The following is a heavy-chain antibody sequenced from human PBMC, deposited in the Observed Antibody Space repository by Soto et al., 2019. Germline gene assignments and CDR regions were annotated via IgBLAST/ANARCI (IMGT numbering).Heavy chain of an antibody. V-gene: IGHV4-30-4*01. J-gene: IGHJ5*02. Sequence: SETLSLTCTVSGGSISSGDYYWSWIRQPPGKGLEWIGYIYYSGSTYYNPSLKSRVTISVDTSKNQFSLKLSSVTAADTAVYYCARVVTIFGVVIINWFDPWGQGTLVTVSS. CDR2: IYYSGST. CDR3: ARVVTIFGVVIINWFDP. D-gene: IGHD3-3*01. CDR1: GGSISSGDYY.